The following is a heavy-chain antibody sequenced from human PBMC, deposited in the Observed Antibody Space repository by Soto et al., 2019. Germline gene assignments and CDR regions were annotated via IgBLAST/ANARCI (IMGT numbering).Heavy chain of an antibody. V-gene: IGHV3-23*01. CDR3: ANDGGGSAMFGY. J-gene: IGHJ5*01. CDR2: ITGSGDST. Sequence: GGSLRLSCAASAFSFSTYVMSWVRQVPGQGLEWVSTITGSGDSTYYADSVKGRFTISRDNSKNTLYLQMNSLRAEDTAVYYCANDGGGSAMFGYWGHGTLVTVSS. D-gene: IGHD3-16*01. CDR1: AFSFSTYV.